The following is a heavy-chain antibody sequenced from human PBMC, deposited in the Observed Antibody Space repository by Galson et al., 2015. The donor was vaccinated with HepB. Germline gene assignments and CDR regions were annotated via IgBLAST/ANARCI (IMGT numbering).Heavy chain of an antibody. D-gene: IGHD3-3*01. J-gene: IGHJ4*02. V-gene: IGHV3-23*01. CDR3: TKDSRVTLYYFDS. Sequence: SLRLSCAASGFTFSRYAMSWVRQAPGKGLEWVSVISGTGGSAFYADSVRGRFTISRDNSKNTLYLQMNSLRAEDTAVYYCTKDSRVTLYYFDSWGQGTTVTVSS. CDR2: ISGTGGSA. CDR1: GFTFSRYA.